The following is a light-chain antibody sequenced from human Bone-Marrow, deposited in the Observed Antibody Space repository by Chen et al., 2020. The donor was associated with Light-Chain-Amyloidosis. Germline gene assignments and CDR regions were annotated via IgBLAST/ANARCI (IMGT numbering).Light chain of an antibody. CDR2: NVS. Sequence: QSALTQPRSVSGSPGQSVTISCTGTIDDVGGYDYVSWYQQHPGKAPKLMISNVSERPSGVPERSAGSKSGNTASLTIAGLQAEDEADYYCCSYAGSYSYVFGIGTKVTVL. CDR3: CSYAGSYSYV. V-gene: IGLV2-11*01. CDR1: IDDVGGYDY. J-gene: IGLJ1*01.